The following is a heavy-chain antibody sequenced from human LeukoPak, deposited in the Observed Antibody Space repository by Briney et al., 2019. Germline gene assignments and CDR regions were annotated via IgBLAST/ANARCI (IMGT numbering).Heavy chain of an antibody. Sequence: SVKVSCKASGGTFSSYAISWVRQAPGQGLEWMGRIIPIFGIANYAQKFQGRVTITADKSASTAYMELSSLRSGDTAVYYCAIIDYYDSSGYPNEGGYWGQGTLVTVSS. D-gene: IGHD3-22*01. J-gene: IGHJ4*02. CDR2: IIPIFGIA. CDR1: GGTFSSYA. CDR3: AIIDYYDSSGYPNEGGY. V-gene: IGHV1-69*04.